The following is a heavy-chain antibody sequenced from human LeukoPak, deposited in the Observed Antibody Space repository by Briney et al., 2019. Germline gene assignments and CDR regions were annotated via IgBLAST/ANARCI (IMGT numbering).Heavy chain of an antibody. J-gene: IGHJ4*02. V-gene: IGHV3-53*01. CDR1: GFTFDDYA. D-gene: IGHD3-10*01. CDR2: IYNGGTT. Sequence: PGGSLRLSCAASGFTFDDYAMPWARQAPGKGLKWVSVIYNGGTTHYADSVKGRFTISRDHSQNTLYLQMNSLRVEDTAVYYCAREGASSLVRGVIGYWGPGTLVTVSS. CDR3: AREGASSLVRGVIGY.